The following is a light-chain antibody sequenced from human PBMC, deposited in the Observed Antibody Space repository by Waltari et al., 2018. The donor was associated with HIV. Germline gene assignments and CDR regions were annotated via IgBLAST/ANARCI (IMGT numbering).Light chain of an antibody. Sequence: QSALTQPASVSGSPGQSVTISCTRTSSDVGSFKYVSWYQQHPGKAPQLMIYYVTKWPSGVPDRFSGSKSGNTASRTVSGLQAEDEADYYCSSYGGGNTVLFGGGTRLTVL. CDR2: YVT. CDR1: SSDVGSFKY. CDR3: SSYGGGNTVL. V-gene: IGLV2-8*01. J-gene: IGLJ3*02.